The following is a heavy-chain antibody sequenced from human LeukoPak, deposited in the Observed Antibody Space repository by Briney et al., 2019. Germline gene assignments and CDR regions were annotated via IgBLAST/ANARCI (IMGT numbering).Heavy chain of an antibody. V-gene: IGHV4-39*07. CDR1: GGSISSSSYY. J-gene: IGHJ6*04. CDR3: ARVYNVDV. Sequence: SETLSLTCTVSGGSISSSSYYWGWIRQPPGKGLEWIGSIYYSGTTYYNPSLNSRVTMSVDTSKNQFSLKVTSVTAADTAVYYCARVYNVDVWGKGTTVTVSS. CDR2: IYYSGTT. D-gene: IGHD1-14*01.